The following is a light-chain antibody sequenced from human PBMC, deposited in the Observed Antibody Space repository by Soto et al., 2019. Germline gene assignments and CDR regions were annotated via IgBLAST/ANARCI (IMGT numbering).Light chain of an antibody. CDR3: QLYYSFPYT. V-gene: IGKV1-5*01. J-gene: IGKJ2*01. CDR2: DAS. Sequence: DIQMTNSPSTLSAYVGDRVSITCRASQRIGNWLTWYQQKPGKVPKLLIYDASHLTRGVPSRFSGSGSGTEFTLSISCLQPDDVAPYYCQLYYSFPYTFCQGTKVDIK. CDR1: QRIGNW.